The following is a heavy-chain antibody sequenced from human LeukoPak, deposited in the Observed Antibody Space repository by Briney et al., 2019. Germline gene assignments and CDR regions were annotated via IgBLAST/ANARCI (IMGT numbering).Heavy chain of an antibody. CDR2: IYYSGST. V-gene: IGHV4-59*08. J-gene: IGHJ3*02. Sequence: PSETLSLTCTVPGGSISSYYWSWIRQPPGKGLEWIGHIYYSGSTNYNPSLKSRVTITVDTSKNQCSLKLSSVTAADTAVYYCARHSPVLRYFDWLSTADAFDIWGQGTMVTVSS. D-gene: IGHD3-9*01. CDR1: GGSISSYY. CDR3: ARHSPVLRYFDWLSTADAFDI.